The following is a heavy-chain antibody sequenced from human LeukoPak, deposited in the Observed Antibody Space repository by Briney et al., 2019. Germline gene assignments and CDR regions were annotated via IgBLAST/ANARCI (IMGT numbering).Heavy chain of an antibody. Sequence: SETLSLTCTVSGDSISSGSYYRSWIRQPAGKGLEWIGLVYTTGSTNYNPSLKSRVTISVDTSKNQFSLNLTSVTAADTALYYCARKFDFWGQGTLVTVSS. J-gene: IGHJ4*02. V-gene: IGHV4-61*02. CDR1: GDSISSGSYY. CDR3: ARKFDF. CDR2: VYTTGST.